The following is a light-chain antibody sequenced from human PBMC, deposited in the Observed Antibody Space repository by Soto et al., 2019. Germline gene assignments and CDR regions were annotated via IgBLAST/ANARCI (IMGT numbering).Light chain of an antibody. Sequence: QSALTRPASVSGSPGQSITISCTGTSSDVGGYNYVSWYQQHPGKAPKLMIYDVSNRPSEVSNRFSGSKSGNTASLTISGLQAEDEADYYCSSYTSSSTLVFGGGTKVTVL. V-gene: IGLV2-14*01. CDR1: SSDVGGYNY. CDR3: SSYTSSSTLV. CDR2: DVS. J-gene: IGLJ2*01.